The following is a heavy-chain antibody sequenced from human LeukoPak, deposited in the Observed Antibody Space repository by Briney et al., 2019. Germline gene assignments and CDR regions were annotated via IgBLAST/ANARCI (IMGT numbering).Heavy chain of an antibody. V-gene: IGHV3-23*01. CDR1: GFTFSAYA. CDR3: AKDFSSPYYYYGMDV. Sequence: PGGSLRLSCAASGFTFSAYAMSWVRQAPGKGLEWVSAISGGGLSTYYADSVKGRFTISRDNSKNTLYLQMNSLRAEDTAVYYCAKDFSSPYYYYGMDVWGQGTTVTVSS. D-gene: IGHD2-15*01. J-gene: IGHJ6*02. CDR2: ISGGGLST.